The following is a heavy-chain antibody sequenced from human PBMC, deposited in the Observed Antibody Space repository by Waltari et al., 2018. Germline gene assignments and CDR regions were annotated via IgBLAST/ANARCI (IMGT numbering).Heavy chain of an antibody. CDR3: VRDQWFAFDI. CDR2: IMTDGREE. D-gene: IGHD3-22*01. Sequence: EVQLVESGGGLVQPGGSLRLSCAASGFPLSNYWMSWARQAPGKGLEWVANIMTDGREEYYVDSVRGRFTISRDNAKNSLYLQMNSLRPEDTAVYYCVRDQWFAFDIWGQGTMVTVSS. V-gene: IGHV3-7*01. CDR1: GFPLSNYW. J-gene: IGHJ3*02.